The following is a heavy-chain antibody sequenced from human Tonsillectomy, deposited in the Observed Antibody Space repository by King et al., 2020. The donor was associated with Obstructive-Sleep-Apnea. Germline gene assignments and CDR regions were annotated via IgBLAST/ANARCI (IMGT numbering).Heavy chain of an antibody. CDR1: GGSMSSSSYY. CDR3: ARITRDSSGYYYAPFDY. J-gene: IGHJ4*02. V-gene: IGHV4-39*07. D-gene: IGHD3-22*01. Sequence: QLQESGPGLLKPTETLSLTCNVSGGSMSSSSYYWGWIRQPPGKGLEWIANIYSSGGNTYYSPSLKSRVTISVDTSKNQFSLKLTSVTAADTAMYYCARITRDSSGYYYAPFDYWGQGILVTVSS. CDR2: IYSSGGNT.